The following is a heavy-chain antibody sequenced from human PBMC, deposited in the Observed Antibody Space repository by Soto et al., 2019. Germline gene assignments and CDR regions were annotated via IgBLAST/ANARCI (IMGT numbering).Heavy chain of an antibody. D-gene: IGHD1-7*01. V-gene: IGHV3-23*01. CDR3: AKNQERELPRVIDF. CDR1: GFTFSNYA. CDR2: ISGGGTST. J-gene: IGHJ4*02. Sequence: EVQLLESGGGLVQPGGSLRLSCAASGFTFSNYAMSWVRQAPGKGLEWVSAISGGGTSTYYSDSVKGRFSISRDNSKNTLYLQMNTLRAEDTAVYYCAKNQERELPRVIDFWGQGTLVTVSS.